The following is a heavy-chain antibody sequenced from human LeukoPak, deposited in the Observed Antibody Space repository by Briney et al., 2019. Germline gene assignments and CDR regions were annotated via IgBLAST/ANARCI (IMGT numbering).Heavy chain of an antibody. CDR2: IWYDGSNK. Sequence: GGSLRLSCAASGFTFSSYGMHWVRQAPGKGLEWVAVIWYDGSNKYYADSVKGRFTISRDNSKNTLYLQMNSLRAEDTAVYYCARYIGGGIEDMDVWGRGTKVTVSS. CDR3: ARYIGGGIEDMDV. D-gene: IGHD3-16*02. V-gene: IGHV3-33*01. CDR1: GFTFSSYG. J-gene: IGHJ6*03.